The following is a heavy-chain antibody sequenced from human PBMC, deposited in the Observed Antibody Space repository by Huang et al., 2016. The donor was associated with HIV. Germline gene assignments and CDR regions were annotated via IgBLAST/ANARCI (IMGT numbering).Heavy chain of an antibody. Sequence: QVQLVQPGSELKKPGASVKVSCKASGYIFTTYAMSWGRQAPGQGLEWMGWINTNTGRPTYAKGCTGRFVFSLDTTVTTAYLQSSSLEADDTAVYYCARGRGSGIYFAFDIWGQGTMVTVSS. D-gene: IGHD3-10*01. J-gene: IGHJ3*02. CDR3: ARGRGSGIYFAFDI. CDR1: GYIFTTYA. CDR2: INTNTGRP. V-gene: IGHV7-4-1*02.